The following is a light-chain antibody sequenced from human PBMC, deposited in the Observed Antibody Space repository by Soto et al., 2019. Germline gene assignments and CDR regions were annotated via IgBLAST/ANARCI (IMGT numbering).Light chain of an antibody. J-gene: IGKJ4*01. CDR2: DAS. V-gene: IGKV3-11*01. CDR1: QSVSSSY. Sequence: EIVLTQSPGTLSLSPGERATLSCRASQSVSSSYLTWYHQRPGQAPRLLIYDASNRATGIPARFSGGGSGTDFTLTISSLEPEDFGVYYCQQRSNWPPVTFGGGTKVDIK. CDR3: QQRSNWPPVT.